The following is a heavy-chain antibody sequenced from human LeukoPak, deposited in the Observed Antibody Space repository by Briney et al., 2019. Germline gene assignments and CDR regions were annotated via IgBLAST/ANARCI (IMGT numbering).Heavy chain of an antibody. CDR2: INHSGST. V-gene: IGHV4-34*01. J-gene: IGHJ5*02. Sequence: SETLSLTCAVYGGSFSGYYWSWIRQPPGKGLEWIGEINHSGSTNYNPSLKSRVTISVDTSKNQFSLKLSSVTAADTAVYYCARTTGALPDFWSGYFLFDPWGQGTLVTVSS. CDR3: ARTTGALPDFWSGYFLFDP. CDR1: GGSFSGYY. D-gene: IGHD3-3*01.